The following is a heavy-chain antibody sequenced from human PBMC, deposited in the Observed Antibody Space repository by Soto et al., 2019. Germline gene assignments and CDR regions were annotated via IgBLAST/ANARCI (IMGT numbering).Heavy chain of an antibody. CDR2: IFHSGTA. Sequence: QVQLQESGPGLVKPSGALSLTCAVSNGSISSDNWWSWVRQPPGKGLEWLGEIFHSGTANYNPSLRSRSTVSVDKSKNQFSLEMNSVTAADTAVYYCARGGGWLFGHWGQGTLVTVSP. V-gene: IGHV4-4*02. J-gene: IGHJ1*01. CDR1: NGSISSDNW. D-gene: IGHD6-19*01. CDR3: ARGGGWLFGH.